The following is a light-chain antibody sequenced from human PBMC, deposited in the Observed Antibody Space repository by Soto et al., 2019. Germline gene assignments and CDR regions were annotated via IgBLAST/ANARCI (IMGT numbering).Light chain of an antibody. J-gene: IGLJ1*01. CDR3: CSYAGTYIYV. V-gene: IGLV2-11*01. CDR2: DVN. CDR1: STDVGTYNY. Sequence: QSVLTQPRAVSGSPGQSVTISCTGSSTDVGTYNYVSCYQHQPGKAPKVLIYDVNKRPSGVPDRFSGSKSGNTASLTISGLQAEDEADYYCCSYAGTYIYVFGGGTKVTVL.